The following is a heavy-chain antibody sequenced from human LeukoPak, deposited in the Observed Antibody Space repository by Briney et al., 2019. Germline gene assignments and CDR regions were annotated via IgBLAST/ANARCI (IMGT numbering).Heavy chain of an antibody. Sequence: GGSLRLSCAASGFTFSSYWMHWVRQAPGKGLVWVSRIDSDGSSTSYADSVKGRFTISRDNAKNTLYLQMNTLRAEDTAVYYCAKDAAYYYYMDVWGKGTTVTISS. CDR1: GFTFSSYW. J-gene: IGHJ6*03. CDR3: AKDAAYYYYMDV. CDR2: IDSDGSST. V-gene: IGHV3-74*01. D-gene: IGHD2-15*01.